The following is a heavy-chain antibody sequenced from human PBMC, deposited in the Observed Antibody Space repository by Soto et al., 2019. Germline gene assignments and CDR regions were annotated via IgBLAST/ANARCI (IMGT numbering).Heavy chain of an antibody. J-gene: IGHJ6*02. CDR2: ISYDGSNK. CDR1: GFTFSSYA. V-gene: IGHV3-30-3*01. D-gene: IGHD3-22*01. Sequence: GGSLRLSCAASGFTFSSYAMHWVRQAPGKGLEWVAVISYDGSNKYYADSVKGRFTISRDNSKNTLYLQMNGLRAEDTAVYYCARDLGSSGYYFYYYYGMDVWGQGTTVTVSS. CDR3: ARDLGSSGYYFYYYYGMDV.